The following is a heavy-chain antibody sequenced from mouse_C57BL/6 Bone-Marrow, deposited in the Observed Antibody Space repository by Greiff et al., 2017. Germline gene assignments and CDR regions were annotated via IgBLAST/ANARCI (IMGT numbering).Heavy chain of an antibody. J-gene: IGHJ2*01. CDR1: GYTFTNYW. D-gene: IGHD2-5*01. CDR3: ARDSNYYFDY. CDR2: IYPGGGYT. V-gene: IGHV1-63*01. Sequence: VQLQQSGAELVRPGTSVKMSCKASGYTFTNYWIGWAKQRPGHGLEWIGDIYPGGGYTNYNEKFKGKATLTADKSTSTAYTQFSSLTSEDSAIYYCARDSNYYFDYWGQGTTLTVSS.